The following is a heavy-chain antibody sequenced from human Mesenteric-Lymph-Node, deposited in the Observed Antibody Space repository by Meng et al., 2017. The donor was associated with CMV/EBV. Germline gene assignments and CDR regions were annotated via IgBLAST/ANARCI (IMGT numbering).Heavy chain of an antibody. J-gene: IGHJ4*02. V-gene: IGHV3-7*03. CDR1: GFTFSTYW. Sequence: GESLKISCAASGFTFSTYWMSWVRQAPGKGLEWVANIKQDGSEIYYVESVKGRFTISRDSAKNSIYLQMNSLRAEDTALYYCVGESQPGGCDYWGQGTLVTVSS. D-gene: IGHD1-14*01. CDR3: VGESQPGGCDY. CDR2: IKQDGSEI.